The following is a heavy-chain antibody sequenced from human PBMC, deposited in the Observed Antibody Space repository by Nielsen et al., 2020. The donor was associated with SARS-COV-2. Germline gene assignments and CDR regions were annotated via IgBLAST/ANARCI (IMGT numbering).Heavy chain of an antibody. Sequence: APVKVSCKASGYTFTSYAMHWVRQAPGQRLEWMGWINAGNGNTKYSQKFQGRVTITRDTSASTAYMELSSLRSEDTAVYYCARIRTWIQLWTTGYWGQGTLVTVSS. CDR1: GYTFTSYA. V-gene: IGHV1-3*01. CDR2: INAGNGNT. J-gene: IGHJ4*02. D-gene: IGHD5-18*01. CDR3: ARIRTWIQLWTTGY.